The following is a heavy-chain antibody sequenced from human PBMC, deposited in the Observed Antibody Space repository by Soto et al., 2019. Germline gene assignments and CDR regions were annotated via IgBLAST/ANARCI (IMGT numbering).Heavy chain of an antibody. CDR1: GASITNFY. CDR3: ARELSLWGFDY. Sequence: SETLPLTCTVSGASITNFYWTWIRQPPGKGLEWIGYIYYSGTTKYNPSLKSRVTISVDTSKNQFSLKLSSVTAADTAVYYCARELSLWGFDYWGQGALVTVSS. V-gene: IGHV4-59*01. CDR2: IYYSGTT. D-gene: IGHD3-16*01. J-gene: IGHJ4*02.